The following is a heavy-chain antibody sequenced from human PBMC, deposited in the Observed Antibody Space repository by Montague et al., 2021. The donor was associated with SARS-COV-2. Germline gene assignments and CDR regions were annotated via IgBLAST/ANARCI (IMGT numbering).Heavy chain of an antibody. V-gene: IGHV3-66*02. J-gene: IGHJ4*02. Sequence: SLRLSCAASGFTVSSNYMSWVRQAPGKGLEWVSVIYSGGSTYYADSVKGRFTISRDNSKNTLHLQMNSLRAEDTAVYYCARHDYGDYKADYWGQGTLVTVPS. CDR3: ARHDYGDYKADY. CDR1: GFTVSSNY. D-gene: IGHD4-17*01. CDR2: IYSGGST.